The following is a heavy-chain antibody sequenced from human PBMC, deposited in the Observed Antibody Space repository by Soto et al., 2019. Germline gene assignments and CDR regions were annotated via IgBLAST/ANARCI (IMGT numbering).Heavy chain of an antibody. CDR1: GVSISSYF. V-gene: IGHV4-59*01. CDR3: ARIGGYHGPLDY. Sequence: SETLSLTCSVSGVSISSYFWSWIRQAPGGGLEWVGYTYHRGSTNYSPSLKSRVAISLDTSENQFSLKVNSVTAADTAVYYCARIGGYHGPLDYWGQGTPVTVSS. D-gene: IGHD6-25*01. J-gene: IGHJ4*02. CDR2: TYHRGST.